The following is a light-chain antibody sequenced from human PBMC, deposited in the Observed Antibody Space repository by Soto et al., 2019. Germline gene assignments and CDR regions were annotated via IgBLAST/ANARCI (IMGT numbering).Light chain of an antibody. CDR3: QQYGSSPFT. V-gene: IGKV3-20*01. CDR1: QTVSSNN. Sequence: DIVLTQSPGTLSLSPGERATLSCRASQTVSSNNLAWYQQKRGQAPRRLIYGASSRAAAIPDRFRGSGSGTDFTLIISSLAPEDFAVYYCQQYGSSPFTFGPGTAVDIK. J-gene: IGKJ3*01. CDR2: GAS.